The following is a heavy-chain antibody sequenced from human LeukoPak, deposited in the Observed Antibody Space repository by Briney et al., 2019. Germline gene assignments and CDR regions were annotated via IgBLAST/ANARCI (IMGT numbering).Heavy chain of an antibody. CDR2: IRSKAYGGTT. CDR1: GGTFSSYA. J-gene: IGHJ6*03. CDR3: TRVYDFWSGYYGRYYYYMDV. D-gene: IGHD3-3*01. V-gene: IGHV3-49*04. Sequence: SCKASGGTFSSYAISWVRQAPGKGLEWGSFIRSKAYGGTTEYAASVKGRFTISGDDSKSIAYLQIDSLKTEDTAVYYCTRVYDFWSGYYGRYYYYMDVWGKGTTVTVSS.